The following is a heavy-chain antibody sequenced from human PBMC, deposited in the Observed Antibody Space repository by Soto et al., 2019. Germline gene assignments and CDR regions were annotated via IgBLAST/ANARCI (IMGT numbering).Heavy chain of an antibody. V-gene: IGHV4-59*01. Sequence: TSETLSLTCNVSGGSISNYYWNWIRRPPGKGLEWIGYIYYRGSTKYNPSLKSRGTISADKSRNQFSLKLTSVTAADTAVYYCAREVASPGAWYFDLWGRGTLVTGSS. CDR2: IYYRGST. D-gene: IGHD5-12*01. CDR1: GGSISNYY. CDR3: AREVASPGAWYFDL. J-gene: IGHJ2*01.